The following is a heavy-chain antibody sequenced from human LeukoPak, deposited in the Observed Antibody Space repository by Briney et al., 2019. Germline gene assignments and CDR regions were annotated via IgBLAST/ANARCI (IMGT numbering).Heavy chain of an antibody. CDR2: ITNNGGAM. CDR1: GFTFSDYY. CDR3: AREGYNDNFSDY. V-gene: IGHV3-11*04. Sequence: GSLRLSCAASGFTFSDYYMGWIRQAPGKGLEWISYITNNGGAMFYADSLKGRLTIFRDNAKKSLYLQMNSLRAEDTAVYYCAREGYNDNFSDYWGQGTLVTVSS. J-gene: IGHJ4*02. D-gene: IGHD5-24*01.